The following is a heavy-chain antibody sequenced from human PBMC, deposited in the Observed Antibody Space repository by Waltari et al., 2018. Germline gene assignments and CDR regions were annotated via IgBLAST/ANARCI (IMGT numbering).Heavy chain of an antibody. CDR3: ATAHYYGSGTLPPFDY. Sequence: EVQLVQSGAEVKKPGATVKISCKASGYTFTDYYMHWVQQAPGKGLEWMGRVDPEDGETIYAEKFQGRVTITADTSTDTAYMELSSLRSEDTAVYYCATAHYYGSGTLPPFDYWGQGTLVTVSS. CDR1: GYTFTDYY. J-gene: IGHJ4*02. D-gene: IGHD3-10*01. CDR2: VDPEDGET. V-gene: IGHV1-69-2*01.